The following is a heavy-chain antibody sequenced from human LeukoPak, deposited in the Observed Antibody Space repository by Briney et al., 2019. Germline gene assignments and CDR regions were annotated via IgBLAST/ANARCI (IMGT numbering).Heavy chain of an antibody. J-gene: IGHJ3*02. CDR1: GGSISSSSCS. V-gene: IGHV4-39*07. CDR3: ARDHGGSDAFDI. CDR2: IYYSGTT. D-gene: IGHD2-15*01. Sequence: SETLSLTCTVSGGSISSSSCSWGWIRQPPGKGLEWIGSIYYSGTTYYNPSLKSRVTMSVDTSKNQFSLKLSSVTAADTAVYYCARDHGGSDAFDIWGQGTMVTVSS.